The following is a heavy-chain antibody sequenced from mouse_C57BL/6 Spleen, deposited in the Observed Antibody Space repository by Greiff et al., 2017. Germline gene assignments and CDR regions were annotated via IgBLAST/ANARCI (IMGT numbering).Heavy chain of an antibody. D-gene: IGHD1-1*02. CDR1: GYTFTSYW. CDR3: ARRVAHYFDY. V-gene: IGHV1-55*01. J-gene: IGHJ2*01. CDR2: LYPGSGST. Sequence: QVQLQQPGAELVKPGASVKMSCKASGYTFTSYWITWVKQRPGQGLEWIGDLYPGSGSTNYNEKFKSKATLTVDTSSSTAYMQLSILTSEDSAVYYCARRVAHYFDYWGQGTTLTVSS.